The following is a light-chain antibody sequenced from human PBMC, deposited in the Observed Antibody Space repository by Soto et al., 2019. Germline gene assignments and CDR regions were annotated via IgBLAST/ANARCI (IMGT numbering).Light chain of an antibody. CDR2: EAS. CDR3: QQYTNLPLT. CDR1: QSISSW. V-gene: IGKV1-5*01. Sequence: DIQMTQSPSTLSASVGDRVTITCRASQSISSWLAWYQQKPGKAPKLLIHEASRLESGVPSRFSGSESGTEITLTISGLHAEDSPTYDCQQYTNLPLTFGGGTKVEIK. J-gene: IGKJ4*01.